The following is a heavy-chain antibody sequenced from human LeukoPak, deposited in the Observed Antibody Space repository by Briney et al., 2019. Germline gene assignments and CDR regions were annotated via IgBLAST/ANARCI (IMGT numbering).Heavy chain of an antibody. V-gene: IGHV4-61*02. J-gene: IGHJ4*02. CDR3: ARSIYGSGSFDY. Sequence: SETLSLTCTVSGGSISSGSYYWSWIRQPAGKGLEWIGRIYTSGSTNYNPSLKSRVTISVDTSKNQFSLKLSSVTAADTAVYYCARSIYGSGSFDYWGQGTLVTVSS. CDR2: IYTSGST. D-gene: IGHD3-10*01. CDR1: GGSISSGSYY.